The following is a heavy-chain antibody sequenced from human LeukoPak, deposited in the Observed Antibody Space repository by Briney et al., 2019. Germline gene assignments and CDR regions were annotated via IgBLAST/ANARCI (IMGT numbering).Heavy chain of an antibody. D-gene: IGHD2-2*01. Sequence: ASVKVSCKASGYTFTRYQIHWVRQAPGQGLEWMGIISPSGGNTIYAQKFQGRVTMTGDTSRSTVFMELSSLRSEDTAAYYCARGGGGAVVPAVWGQGTLVTVSS. CDR1: GYTFTRYQ. CDR2: ISPSGGNT. J-gene: IGHJ4*02. V-gene: IGHV1-46*01. CDR3: ARGGGGAVVPAV.